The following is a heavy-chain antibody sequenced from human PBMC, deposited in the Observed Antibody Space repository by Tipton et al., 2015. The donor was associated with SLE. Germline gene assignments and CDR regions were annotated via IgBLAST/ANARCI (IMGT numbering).Heavy chain of an antibody. Sequence: TLSLTCNVSGASISSSDYSWGWMRQPPGEGLEWIGTIYYNGGTHSNPSLKSRVSISVDTSKNQLSLKLISVTAADTAVYHCARVQVRHSGYYYWFDPWGQGTLVTVS. V-gene: IGHV4-39*02. J-gene: IGHJ5*02. CDR2: IYYNGGT. D-gene: IGHD3-22*01. CDR3: ARVQVRHSGYYYWFDP. CDR1: GASISSSDYS.